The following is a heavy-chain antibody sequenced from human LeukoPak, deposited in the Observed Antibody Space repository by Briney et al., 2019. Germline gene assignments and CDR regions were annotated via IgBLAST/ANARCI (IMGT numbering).Heavy chain of an antibody. CDR2: TYYRSKWYN. J-gene: IGHJ6*03. D-gene: IGHD6-13*01. V-gene: IGHV6-1*01. Sequence: SQTLSLTCAISGDSVSSNSAAWNWIRQSPSRGLEWLGRTYYRSKWYNDYAVSVKSRITINPDTSKNQFSLQLNSVTPEDTAVYYCARGRYRSSWGWDYYYYMDVWGKGTTVTVSS. CDR1: GDSVSSNSAA. CDR3: ARGRYRSSWGWDYYYYMDV.